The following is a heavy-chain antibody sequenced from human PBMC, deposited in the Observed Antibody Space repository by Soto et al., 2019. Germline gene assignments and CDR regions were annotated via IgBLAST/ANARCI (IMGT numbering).Heavy chain of an antibody. CDR1: GYTFTSYG. CDR3: ARGPRYCSSTSCFSGVTWFDP. Sequence: QVQLVQSGAEVKKPGASVKVSCKASGYTFTSYGITWVRQAPGQGLEWMGWISSYNGNTNYAQKVQGRVTMPTDKSTSTTYMALRSLRSDDTAVYYCARGPRYCSSTSCFSGVTWFDPWGQGTLVTVSS. V-gene: IGHV1-18*04. J-gene: IGHJ5*02. CDR2: ISSYNGNT. D-gene: IGHD2-2*01.